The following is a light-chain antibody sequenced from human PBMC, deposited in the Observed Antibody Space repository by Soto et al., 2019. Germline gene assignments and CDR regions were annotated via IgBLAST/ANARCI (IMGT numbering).Light chain of an antibody. V-gene: IGLV1-44*01. CDR1: SSNIGTYT. Sequence: QSVLTQPPSASGTPGQRVTISCSGTSSNIGTYTVNWYQQLPGTAPKLLIYTDYQRPSGVPDRFSGSKSGTSASLAINGLHSEDEADYFCSSYTTSSPYVFGAGTKVTVL. CDR2: TDY. J-gene: IGLJ1*01. CDR3: SSYTTSSPYV.